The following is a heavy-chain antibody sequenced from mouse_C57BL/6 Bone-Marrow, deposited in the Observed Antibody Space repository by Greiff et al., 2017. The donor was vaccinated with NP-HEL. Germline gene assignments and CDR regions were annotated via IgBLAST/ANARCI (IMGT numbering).Heavy chain of an antibody. J-gene: IGHJ4*01. D-gene: IGHD1-1*01. CDR1: GFTFSDYG. CDR3: ASLNYYGSSYDAMDY. CDR2: ISSGSSTI. V-gene: IGHV5-17*01. Sequence: EVKLVESGGGLVKPGGSLKLSCAASGFTFSDYGMHWVRQAPEKGLEWVAYISSGSSTIYYADTVKGRFTISRDNAKNTLFLQMTSLRSEDTAMYYCASLNYYGSSYDAMDYWGQGTSVTVSS.